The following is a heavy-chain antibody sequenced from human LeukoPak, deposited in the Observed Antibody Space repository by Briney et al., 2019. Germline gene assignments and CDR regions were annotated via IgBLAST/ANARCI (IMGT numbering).Heavy chain of an antibody. V-gene: IGHV4-34*01. CDR1: GGSFSGYY. CDR2: INHSGST. D-gene: IGHD3-16*01. Sequence: SETLSLTCAVYGGSFSGYYWSWIRQPPGQGLEWIGEINHSGSTNYNPSLKSRVTISVDTSKNQFSLKLSSVTAADTAVYYCARGKSTHYDYVWGSFSINWFDPWGQGTLVTVSS. J-gene: IGHJ5*02. CDR3: ARGKSTHYDYVWGSFSINWFDP.